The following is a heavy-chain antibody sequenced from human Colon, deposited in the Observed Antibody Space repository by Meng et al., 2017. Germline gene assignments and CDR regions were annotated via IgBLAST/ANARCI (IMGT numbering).Heavy chain of an antibody. D-gene: IGHD3-3*01. V-gene: IGHV3-30*01. CDR3: ARTLFGVVVFVPFDY. CDR1: GFTYSTYS. CDR2: ISYDGNNE. J-gene: IGHJ4*02. Sequence: GQLVESGGGVVQPGRSLRLSCAASGFTYSTYSMHWVRQAPGKGLEWVAVISYDGNNEYYADSVKGRFTISRGNSKSTLYLQMNSLRAEDTAVYYCARTLFGVVVFVPFDYWGQGTLVTVSS.